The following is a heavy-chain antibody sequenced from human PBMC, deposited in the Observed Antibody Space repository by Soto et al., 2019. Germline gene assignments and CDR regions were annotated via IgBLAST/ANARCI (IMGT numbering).Heavy chain of an antibody. CDR3: TTLILEWFINYYYYYYMDV. CDR2: IKSKTDGGTT. J-gene: IGHJ6*03. CDR1: GFTFSNAW. Sequence: EVQLVESGGGLVQPGGSLRLSCAASGFTFSNAWMSWVRQAPGKGLEWVGRIKSKTDGGTTDYAAPVKGRFTISRDDSKNTLYLQMNSLKTEDTAVYYCTTLILEWFINYYYYYYMDVWGKGTTVTVSS. D-gene: IGHD3-3*01. V-gene: IGHV3-15*01.